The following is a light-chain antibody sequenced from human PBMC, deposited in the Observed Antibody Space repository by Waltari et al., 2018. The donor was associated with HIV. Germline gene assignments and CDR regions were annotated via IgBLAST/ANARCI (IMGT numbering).Light chain of an antibody. CDR1: NSHVGRNY. CDR3: AVWDDALNAV. J-gene: IGLJ2*01. CDR2: TNN. V-gene: IGLV1-44*01. Sequence: QSVLIQPPSASGTPGQSVTISCSGTNSHVGRNYENWYQQLPGKAPKLVIFTNNQRPSGVPDRFSGTKSGTSASLTISGLQSEDEADYYCAVWDDALNAVFGGGTKLTVL.